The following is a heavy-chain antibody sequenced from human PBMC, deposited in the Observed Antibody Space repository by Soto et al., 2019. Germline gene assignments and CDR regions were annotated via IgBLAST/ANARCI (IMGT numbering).Heavy chain of an antibody. Sequence: ASVKVSCKASAYTFTGYYMHWVRQAPGQGLEWMGWINPNSGGTNYAQKFQERVTITRDMSTSTAYMELSSLRSEDTAVYYCAALRDYYGSGSSPRDYWGQGTLVTVSS. D-gene: IGHD3-10*01. CDR2: INPNSGGT. V-gene: IGHV1-2*02. CDR1: AYTFTGYY. J-gene: IGHJ4*02. CDR3: AALRDYYGSGSSPRDY.